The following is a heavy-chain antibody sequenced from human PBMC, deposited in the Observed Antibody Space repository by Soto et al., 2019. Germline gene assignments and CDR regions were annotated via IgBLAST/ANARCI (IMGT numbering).Heavy chain of an antibody. Sequence: QVQLVQSGAEVKKPGSSVKVSCKASRGTFSSYTISWVRQAPGQGLEWMGRIIPILGIANYAQKFQGRVTITADKSTSTAYMELSSLRSEDTAVYYCARDDSRSWPPDYWGQGTLVTVSS. CDR2: IIPILGIA. J-gene: IGHJ4*02. CDR3: ARDDSRSWPPDY. D-gene: IGHD6-13*01. V-gene: IGHV1-69*08. CDR1: RGTFSSYT.